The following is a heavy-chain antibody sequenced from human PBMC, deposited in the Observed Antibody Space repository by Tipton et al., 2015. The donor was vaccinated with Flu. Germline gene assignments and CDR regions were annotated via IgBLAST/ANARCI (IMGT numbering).Heavy chain of an antibody. CDR3: ASQRVGATAEPVDY. CDR1: GFTFSSYA. V-gene: IGHV3-30*01. D-gene: IGHD1-26*01. CDR2: ISYDGSNK. Sequence: SLRLSCAASGFTFSSYAMHWVRQAPGKGLEWVAVISYDGSNKYYADSVKGRFTISRDNSKNTLYLQMNSLRAEDTAVYYCASQRVGATAEPVDYWGQGTLVTVSP. J-gene: IGHJ4*02.